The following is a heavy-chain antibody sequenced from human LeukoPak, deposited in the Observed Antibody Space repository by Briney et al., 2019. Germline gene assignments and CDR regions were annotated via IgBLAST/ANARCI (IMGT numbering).Heavy chain of an antibody. J-gene: IGHJ4*02. V-gene: IGHV3-23*01. D-gene: IGHD6-19*01. Sequence: GGSLRLSCAASGFTFSSYAMSWVRQAPGKGLEWVSAISGSGGSTYYADSVKGRFTISRDNSKNTLYLQMNSLRAEDTAVYYCAKDHSLAVAGTRYYWGQGTLVTVSS. CDR3: AKDHSLAVAGTRYY. CDR2: ISGSGGST. CDR1: GFTFSSYA.